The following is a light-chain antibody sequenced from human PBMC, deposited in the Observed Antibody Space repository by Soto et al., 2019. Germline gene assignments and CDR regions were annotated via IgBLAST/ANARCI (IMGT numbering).Light chain of an antibody. CDR1: RRYLGSYSR. CDR2: EVS. V-gene: IGLV2-18*02. Sequence: QSVLTQPPSVSGAPGHSVTIPCTATRRYLGSYSRVSWYQQPPGTAPKLMIYEVSNRPSGVPDRFSGSKSGNTASLTISGLQAEDEAEYYCNSYTSSSTYVFGTGTKVTVL. J-gene: IGLJ1*01. CDR3: NSYTSSSTYV.